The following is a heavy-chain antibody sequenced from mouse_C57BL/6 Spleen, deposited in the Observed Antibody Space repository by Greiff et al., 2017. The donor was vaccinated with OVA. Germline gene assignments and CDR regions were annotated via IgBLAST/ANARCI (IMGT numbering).Heavy chain of an antibody. CDR3: ARSPLRSSYYAMDY. D-gene: IGHD1-1*01. CDR1: GYTFTDYN. J-gene: IGHJ4*01. CDR2: INPNNGGT. V-gene: IGHV1-18*01. Sequence: EVQGVESGPELVKPGASVKIPCKASGYTFTDYNMDWVKQSHGKSLEWIGDINPNNGGTIYNQKFKGKATLTVDKSSSTAYMELRSLTSEDTAVYYCARSPLRSSYYAMDYWGQGTSVTVSS.